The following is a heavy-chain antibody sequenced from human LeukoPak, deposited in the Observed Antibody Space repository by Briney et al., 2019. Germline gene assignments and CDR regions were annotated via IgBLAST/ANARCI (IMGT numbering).Heavy chain of an antibody. D-gene: IGHD1-1*01. CDR3: AKWNWP. Sequence: PGGSLRLSCAVSGFTVSDTFLSWVRQAPGKGLEWVSVIYASGNTAYAGSVRGRFTISGDNSKNTLYLQMNNLRVEDTAVYYCAKWNWPWGQGILVTVSS. V-gene: IGHV3-53*01. J-gene: IGHJ5*02. CDR2: IYASGNT. CDR1: GFTVSDTF.